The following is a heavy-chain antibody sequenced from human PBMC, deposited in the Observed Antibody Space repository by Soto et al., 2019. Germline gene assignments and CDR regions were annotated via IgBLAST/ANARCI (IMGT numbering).Heavy chain of an antibody. D-gene: IGHD3-22*01. J-gene: IGHJ5*02. CDR3: ARDRRDYYDSSGRNWFDP. V-gene: IGHV1-8*01. CDR1: GYTFTSYD. CDR2: MNPNSGNT. Sequence: ASVKVSCKASGYTFTSYDINWVRQATGQGLEWMGWMNPNSGNTGYAQKFQGRVTMTRNTSISTAYMELSSLRSEDTAVYYCARDRRDYYDSSGRNWFDPWGQGTLVTVSS.